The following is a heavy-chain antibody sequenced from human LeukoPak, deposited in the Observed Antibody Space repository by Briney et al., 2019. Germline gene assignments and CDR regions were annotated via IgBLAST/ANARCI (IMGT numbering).Heavy chain of an antibody. CDR2: IKQDGSEK. V-gene: IGHV3-7*01. Sequence: QAGGSLRLSCAASGFTFSSYWMSWVRQAPGKGLEWVANIKQDGSEKYYVDSVKGRFTISRDNAKNSLYLQMNSLRAEDTAVYYCARGNSGYEGWFDPWGQGTLVTVSP. J-gene: IGHJ5*02. CDR3: ARGNSGYEGWFDP. CDR1: GFTFSSYW. D-gene: IGHD5-12*01.